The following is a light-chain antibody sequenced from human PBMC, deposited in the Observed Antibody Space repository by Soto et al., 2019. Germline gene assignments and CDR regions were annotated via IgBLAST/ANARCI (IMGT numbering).Light chain of an antibody. CDR2: GAS. Sequence: DIQMTQSPSSLSASVGDRVTITCRASQGIGDYVAWYQQKPGKAPKILIYGASTLQSGVPSRFSGSGSETDFTLTISRMQTEDVATYYCQKYNSGPRTFGQGTKVDSK. CDR3: QKYNSGPRT. J-gene: IGKJ1*01. V-gene: IGKV1-27*01. CDR1: QGIGDY.